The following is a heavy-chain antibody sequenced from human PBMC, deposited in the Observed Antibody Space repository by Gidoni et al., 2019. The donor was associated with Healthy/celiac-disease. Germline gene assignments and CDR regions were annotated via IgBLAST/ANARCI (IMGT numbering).Heavy chain of an antibody. CDR1: GSTFTGYY. CDR3: ARDAYDYVWPFDY. D-gene: IGHD3-16*01. J-gene: IGHJ4*02. CDR2: INPNSGGT. V-gene: IGHV1-2*02. Sequence: QVPLVQSGAEVKKPGASVKVSCKASGSTFTGYYMHWVRQAPGQGLEWMGWINPNSGGTNYAQKFQGRVTMTRDTSISTAYMERSRLRSDDTAVYYCARDAYDYVWPFDYWGQGTLVTVSS.